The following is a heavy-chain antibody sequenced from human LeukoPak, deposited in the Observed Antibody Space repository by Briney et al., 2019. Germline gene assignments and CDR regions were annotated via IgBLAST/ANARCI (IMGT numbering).Heavy chain of an antibody. CDR1: GFTFSSYG. CDR3: VRDFPENWQLVPLLDY. CDR2: MRSGDGDT. D-gene: IGHD6-6*01. J-gene: IGHJ4*02. V-gene: IGHV3-23*01. Sequence: EGSLRLSCAASGFTFSSYGMHWVRQAPGKGLEWVAVMRSGDGDTTYADSVRGRFTISRDNSKNRLDLQMNSLRPEDTAVYYCVRDFPENWQLVPLLDYWGQGTLVTVSS.